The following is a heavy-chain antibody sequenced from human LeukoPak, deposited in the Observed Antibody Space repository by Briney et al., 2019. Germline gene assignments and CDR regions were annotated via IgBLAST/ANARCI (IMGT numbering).Heavy chain of an antibody. CDR3: ARDSFPAAMGYYYYGMDV. CDR1: GYTFTSYG. D-gene: IGHD2-2*01. CDR2: ISAYNGNT. Sequence: ASVKVSCKASGYTFTSYGISWVRQAPGQGLEWMGWISAYNGNTSYVQKLQGRVTMTTDTSTSTAYMELRSLRSDDTAVYYCARDSFPAAMGYYYYGMDVWGQGTTVTVSS. V-gene: IGHV1-18*01. J-gene: IGHJ6*02.